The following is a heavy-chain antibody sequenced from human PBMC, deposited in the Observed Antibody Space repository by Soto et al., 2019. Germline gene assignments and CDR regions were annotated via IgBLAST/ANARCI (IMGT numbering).Heavy chain of an antibody. Sequence: QVQLQESGPGLVKPSQTLSLTCTVSGGSISSGGYYWSWIRQHPGKGLEWIGYIYYSGSTYYNPSLKSRVTISVDTSKNQFSLKLSSVTAADTAVYYCARGFTIFGVVKPFDPWGPGTLVTVSS. V-gene: IGHV4-31*03. CDR3: ARGFTIFGVVKPFDP. J-gene: IGHJ5*02. D-gene: IGHD3-3*01. CDR2: IYYSGST. CDR1: GGSISSGGYY.